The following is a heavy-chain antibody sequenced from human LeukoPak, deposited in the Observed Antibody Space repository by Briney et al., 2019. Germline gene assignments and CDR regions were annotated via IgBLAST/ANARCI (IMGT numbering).Heavy chain of an antibody. D-gene: IGHD3-10*01. CDR3: ASPRYGSGSVLFAQHNYGMDV. V-gene: IGHV3-30*04. CDR2: ISYDGSNK. CDR1: GFTFSSYA. Sequence: PGKSLRLSCAASGFTFSSYAMHWVRQAPGKGLEWVAVISYDGSNKYYADSVKGRFTISRDNSKNTLYLQMNSLRAEDTAVYYCASPRYGSGSVLFAQHNYGMDVWGQGTTVTVSS. J-gene: IGHJ6*02.